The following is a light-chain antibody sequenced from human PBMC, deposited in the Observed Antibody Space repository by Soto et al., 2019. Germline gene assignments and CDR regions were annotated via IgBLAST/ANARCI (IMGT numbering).Light chain of an antibody. Sequence: QSVLTQPASVSGSPGQSITISCTGTSSDVGAYNYVSWFQQHSGKAPKLMIYEVKNRPSGVSNRFFASKSGNTASLTISGLQAEDEADYYCSSFTTSSTWVFGGGTQLTVL. CDR1: SSDVGAYNY. J-gene: IGLJ3*02. V-gene: IGLV2-14*01. CDR3: SSFTTSSTWV. CDR2: EVK.